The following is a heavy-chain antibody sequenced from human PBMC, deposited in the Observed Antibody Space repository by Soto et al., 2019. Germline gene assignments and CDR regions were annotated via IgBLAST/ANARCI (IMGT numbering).Heavy chain of an antibody. CDR1: GYTFTGYY. J-gene: IGHJ4*02. CDR2: INPNSGGT. V-gene: IGHV1-2*02. CDR3: ARVVVPAIGSDY. Sequence: ASVKVSCKASGYTFTGYYMHWVRQAPGQGLEWMGWINPNSGGTNYAQKFQGRVTMTRDTSISTAYMELSRLRSDDTAVYYCARVVVPAIGSDYWGQGTLVTVSS. D-gene: IGHD2-21*02.